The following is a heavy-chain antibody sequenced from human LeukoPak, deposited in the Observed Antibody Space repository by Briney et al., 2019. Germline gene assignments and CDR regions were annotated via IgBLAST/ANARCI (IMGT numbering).Heavy chain of an antibody. CDR1: GYSFSTFW. Sequence: GESLKISCKASGYSFSTFWIGWVRQMPGKGMEWMGIIYPDDSATTYNPSFEGQVTISADKYINTAYLHWSSLQASDTAIYYCARGGFPDYWGQGTLVIVSS. D-gene: IGHD3-16*01. V-gene: IGHV5-51*01. CDR2: IYPDDSAT. J-gene: IGHJ4*02. CDR3: ARGGFPDY.